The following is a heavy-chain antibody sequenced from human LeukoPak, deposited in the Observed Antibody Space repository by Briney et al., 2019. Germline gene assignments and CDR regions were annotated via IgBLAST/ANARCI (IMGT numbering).Heavy chain of an antibody. Sequence: GGSLRLSCAASGFSFSSYAMNWVRQAPGKGLEWVSVISGGGGSTYYADSVKGRFTISRDNSKNTLYLQMNSLRADDTAVYYCARSPTAINGYFDPWGQGTLVTVSS. V-gene: IGHV3-23*01. D-gene: IGHD2-2*01. CDR3: ARSPTAINGYFDP. CDR2: ISGGGGST. J-gene: IGHJ5*02. CDR1: GFSFSSYA.